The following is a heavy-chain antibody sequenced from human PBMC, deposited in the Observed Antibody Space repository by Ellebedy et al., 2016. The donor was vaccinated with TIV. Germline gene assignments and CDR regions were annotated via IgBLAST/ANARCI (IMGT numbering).Heavy chain of an antibody. CDR1: GFTLSDYY. D-gene: IGHD1-26*01. Sequence: PGGSLRLSCAASGFTLSDYYTSWIRQAPGQGLEWVSYISPSSTYTNYADSVTGRFTISRDDAKNSLYLQMNSLKAEDTAVYYCARGEVGAYGMDVWGQGTTVTVSS. J-gene: IGHJ6*02. CDR3: ARGEVGAYGMDV. V-gene: IGHV3-11*06. CDR2: ISPSSTYT.